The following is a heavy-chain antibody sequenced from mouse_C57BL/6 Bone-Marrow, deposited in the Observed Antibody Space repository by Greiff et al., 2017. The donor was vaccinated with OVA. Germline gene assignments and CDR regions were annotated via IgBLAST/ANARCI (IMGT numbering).Heavy chain of an antibody. CDR2: IYPGSGST. D-gene: IGHD1-1*01. CDR3: AREIYYYGSSYVEKNY. Sequence: VQLQQPGAELVKPGASVKMSCKASGYTFTSYWITWVKQRPGQGLEWIGDIYPGSGSTNYNEKFKSKATLTVDTSSSTAYMQLSSLTSEDSAVYYCAREIYYYGSSYVEKNYWGQGTTLTVSS. J-gene: IGHJ2*01. V-gene: IGHV1-55*01. CDR1: GYTFTSYW.